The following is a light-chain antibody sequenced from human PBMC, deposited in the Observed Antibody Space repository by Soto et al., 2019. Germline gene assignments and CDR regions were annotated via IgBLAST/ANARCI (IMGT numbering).Light chain of an antibody. CDR1: QSVSSN. CDR3: QQYNNWPPYT. Sequence: EIVMTQSPATLSVSPGERATLSCRASQSVSSNLAWYQQKPGQAPRLLIYGASTRATGIPARFRGSGSGTEVTLTSSSLQSEDFAVDYWQQYNNWPPYTFGQGTKLEIK. J-gene: IGKJ2*01. V-gene: IGKV3-15*01. CDR2: GAS.